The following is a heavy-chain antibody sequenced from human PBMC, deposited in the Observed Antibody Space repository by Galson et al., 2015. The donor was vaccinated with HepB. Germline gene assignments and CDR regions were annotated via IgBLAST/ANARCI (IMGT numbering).Heavy chain of an antibody. CDR2: IYYTGST. Sequence: SETLSLTCTVSGGPISGYYWSWIRQSPGKGLEWIAHIYYTGSTYYNPSLKSRATISLDMSKNQCSLKLGSVTAADTAVYHCARAAGGSTARNFDHWGQGTLVAVSS. D-gene: IGHD1-14*01. CDR1: GGPISGYY. J-gene: IGHJ4*02. V-gene: IGHV4-59*13. CDR3: ARAAGGSTARNFDH.